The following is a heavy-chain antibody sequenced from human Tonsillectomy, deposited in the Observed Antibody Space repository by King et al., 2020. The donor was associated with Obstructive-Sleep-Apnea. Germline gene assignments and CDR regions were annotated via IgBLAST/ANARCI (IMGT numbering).Heavy chain of an antibody. D-gene: IGHD5-18*01. J-gene: IGHJ4*02. CDR1: GFTFSSYS. CDR2: ISSSSSTI. CDR3: AGYGTPFDY. V-gene: IGHV3-48*04. Sequence: VQLVESGGGLVQPGGSLRLSCAASGFTFSSYSMNWVRQAPGKGLEWVSYISSSSSTIYYADSVKGRFTISRDNAKNSLYLQMNSLRAEDTAVYYCAGYGTPFDYWGQGTLVTVSS.